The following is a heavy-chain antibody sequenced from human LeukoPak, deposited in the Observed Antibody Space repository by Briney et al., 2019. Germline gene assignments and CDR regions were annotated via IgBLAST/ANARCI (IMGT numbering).Heavy chain of an antibody. CDR2: ISTSGSTI. D-gene: IGHD3-22*01. CDR1: GFTFNNYP. CDR3: AKNSDSSGYFPHYYYYYYMDV. V-gene: IGHV3-48*01. Sequence: PGGSLRLSCAGSGFTFNNYPISWVRQTPGKGLEWVSYISTSGSTIFNADSVKGRFTISRDNAQNSLYLQMNSLRAEDTAVYYCAKNSDSSGYFPHYYYYYYMDVWGKGTTVTVSS. J-gene: IGHJ6*03.